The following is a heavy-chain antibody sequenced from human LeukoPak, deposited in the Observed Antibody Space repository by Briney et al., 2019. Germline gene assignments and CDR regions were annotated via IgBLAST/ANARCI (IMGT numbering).Heavy chain of an antibody. J-gene: IGHJ4*02. Sequence: GASVKVSCKGSGYTFTNYAVHWVRQAPGQRLEWLGWINPGNGDTKYSQNFQGRVTVTSDTSANTAYMQLTRLKSEDTAVYYCVRDYPYGSGIVRVDSWGQGTLATVSS. CDR3: VRDYPYGSGIVRVDS. CDR1: GYTFTNYA. CDR2: INPGNGDT. V-gene: IGHV1-3*01. D-gene: IGHD3-10*01.